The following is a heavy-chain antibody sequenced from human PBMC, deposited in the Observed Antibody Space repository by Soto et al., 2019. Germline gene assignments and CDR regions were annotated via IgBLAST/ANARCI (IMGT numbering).Heavy chain of an antibody. V-gene: IGHV3-30*18. CDR3: AKDSGSYGLGLDY. D-gene: IGHD1-26*01. CDR1: GFTFSSYG. Sequence: GGSLRLSCAASGFTFSSYGMHWVRQAPGKGLEWVAVISYDGSNKYYADSVKGRFTISRDNSKNTLYLQMNSLRAEDTAVYYCAKDSGSYGLGLDYWGQGTLVTVSS. J-gene: IGHJ4*02. CDR2: ISYDGSNK.